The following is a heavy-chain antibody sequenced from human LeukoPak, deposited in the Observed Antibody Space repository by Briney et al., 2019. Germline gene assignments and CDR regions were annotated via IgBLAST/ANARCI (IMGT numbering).Heavy chain of an antibody. CDR3: AKDRDVSEVFDY. D-gene: IGHD2-21*01. Sequence: GGSLRLSCAASGFTFSNHWMIWVRQAPGKGLEWVSAISGSGGSTYYADSVKGRFTISRDNSKNTLYLQMNSLRAEDTAVYYCAKDRDVSEVFDYWGQGTLVTVSS. CDR2: ISGSGGST. J-gene: IGHJ4*02. V-gene: IGHV3-23*01. CDR1: GFTFSNHW.